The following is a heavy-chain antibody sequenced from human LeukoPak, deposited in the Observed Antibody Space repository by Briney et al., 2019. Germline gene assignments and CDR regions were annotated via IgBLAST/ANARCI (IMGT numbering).Heavy chain of an antibody. CDR3: ARGSDWYPLDY. D-gene: IGHD3-9*01. CDR1: GFTFSIYS. J-gene: IGHJ4*02. V-gene: IGHV3-30*01. CDR2: LSYDGSNK. Sequence: AGGPLRLSCAASGFTFSIYSLHWVRQAPGKGLEWVAVLSYDGSNKYYADSVKGRFTISRDNSKNTLYLQMQSLRAEDTAVYYCARGSDWYPLDYWGQGTLVTVSS.